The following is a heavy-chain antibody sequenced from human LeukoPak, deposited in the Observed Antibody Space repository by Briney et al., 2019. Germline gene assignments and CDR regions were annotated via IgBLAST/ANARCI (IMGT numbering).Heavy chain of an antibody. J-gene: IGHJ3*02. CDR1: GFTFSSYG. CDR3: ARVIPDFDAFDI. Sequence: PGGSLRLSCAASGFTFSSYGMHWVRQAPGKGLEWVSSISSSSSYIYYADSVKGRFTISRDNAKNSLYLQMNSLRAEDTAVYYCARVIPDFDAFDIWGQGTMVTVSS. V-gene: IGHV3-21*01. D-gene: IGHD3-3*01. CDR2: ISSSSSYI.